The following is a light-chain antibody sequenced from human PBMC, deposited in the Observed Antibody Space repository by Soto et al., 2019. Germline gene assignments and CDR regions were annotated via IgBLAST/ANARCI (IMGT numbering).Light chain of an antibody. V-gene: IGKV3-11*01. J-gene: IGKJ1*01. CDR3: QQRSNWPPKT. Sequence: EIVLTQSPATLSLSPGERGTISCRASQSVSSYLAWYQQKPGQAPRLLIYDASNRATGIPARFSGSGSGTDFTLTISSLEPEEFAVYYCQQRSNWPPKTFGQGTKVEIK. CDR2: DAS. CDR1: QSVSSY.